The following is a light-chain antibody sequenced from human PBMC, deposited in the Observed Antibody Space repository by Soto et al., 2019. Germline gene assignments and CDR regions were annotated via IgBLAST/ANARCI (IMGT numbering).Light chain of an antibody. Sequence: VLTQPPSVSGAPGQRVSISCIGSTSNIGAPYDVHWYQHLPGTAPKLLIYGDNNRPSGVPDRFSGSKSGTSASLAITRLQAEDEADYYCQSYDISLHNYVFGTGTKVTVL. CDR3: QSYDISLHNYV. V-gene: IGLV1-40*01. CDR2: GDN. CDR1: TSNIGAPYD. J-gene: IGLJ1*01.